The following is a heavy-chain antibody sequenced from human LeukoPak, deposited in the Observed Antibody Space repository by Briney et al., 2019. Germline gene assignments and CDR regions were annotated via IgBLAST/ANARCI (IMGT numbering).Heavy chain of an antibody. Sequence: GGSLRLSCAASGFTFSSYAMHWVRQAPGKGLEWVAVISYDGSNKYYADSVKGRFTISRDNAKNSLYLQLNSLRAEDTAVYYCASAGTSRSYSRVEYWGQGTLVTVSS. D-gene: IGHD3-10*01. V-gene: IGHV3-30-3*01. CDR2: ISYDGSNK. J-gene: IGHJ4*02. CDR3: ASAGTSRSYSRVEY. CDR1: GFTFSSYA.